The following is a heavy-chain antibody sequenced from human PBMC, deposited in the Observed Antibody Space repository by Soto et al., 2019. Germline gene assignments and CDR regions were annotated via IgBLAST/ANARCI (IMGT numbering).Heavy chain of an antibody. V-gene: IGHV4-31*03. CDR1: GGSISSGVYY. Sequence: SETLSLTCTVSGGSISSGVYYWSWIRQHPGNGLEWIGYIYYSGSTYYNPSLKSRVTISVDTSKNQFSLKLSSVTAADTAVYYGARDVYYYDSSGYYRNRFDPWGQGTMIT. D-gene: IGHD3-22*01. J-gene: IGHJ5*02. CDR3: ARDVYYYDSSGYYRNRFDP. CDR2: IYYSGST.